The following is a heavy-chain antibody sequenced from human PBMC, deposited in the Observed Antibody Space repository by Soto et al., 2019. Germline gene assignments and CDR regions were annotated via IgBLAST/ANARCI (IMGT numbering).Heavy chain of an antibody. J-gene: IGHJ3*02. CDR2: ISTSTTYI. V-gene: IGHV3-21*01. CDR1: GFTFSSYS. CDR3: ARQIVVVPFDI. Sequence: VQLVESGGGLVKPGGSLRLSCAASGFTFSSYSMNWVRQAPGKGLEWVSSISTSTTYIYYADSVKGRFTISRDNAKNSLYLQMNSLRAEDTAVYYCARQIVVVPFDIWGQGTTVTVSS. D-gene: IGHD3-22*01.